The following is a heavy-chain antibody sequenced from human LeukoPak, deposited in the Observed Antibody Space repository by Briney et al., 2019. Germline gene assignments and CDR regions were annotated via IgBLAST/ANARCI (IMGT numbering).Heavy chain of an antibody. D-gene: IGHD4-23*01. CDR3: TTASNSQAPFDY. J-gene: IGHJ4*02. CDR1: GYTFTSYG. Sequence: ASVKVSCKASGYTFTSYGISWVRQAPGQGLEWMGWISAYNGNTNYAQKLQGRVTMTTDTSTSTGYMELRSLRSDDTAVYYCTTASNSQAPFDYWGQGTLVTVSS. V-gene: IGHV1-18*01. CDR2: ISAYNGNT.